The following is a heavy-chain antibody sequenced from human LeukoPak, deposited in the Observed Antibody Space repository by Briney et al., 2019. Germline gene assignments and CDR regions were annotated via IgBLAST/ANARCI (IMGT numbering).Heavy chain of an antibody. J-gene: IGHJ3*02. Sequence: PSETLSLTCTVSGGSISSYYWSWIRQPAGKGLEWIGSIYHSGSTYYNPSLKSRVTISVDTSKNQFSLKLSSVTAADTAVYYCARDQVVLMVYAIRAFDIWGQGTMVTVSS. D-gene: IGHD2-8*01. CDR3: ARDQVVLMVYAIRAFDI. CDR1: GGSISSYY. V-gene: IGHV4-4*07. CDR2: IYHSGST.